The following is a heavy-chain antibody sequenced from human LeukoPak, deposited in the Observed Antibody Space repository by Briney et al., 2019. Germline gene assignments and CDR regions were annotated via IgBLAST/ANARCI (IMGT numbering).Heavy chain of an antibody. D-gene: IGHD3-3*01. CDR2: IYSSGST. V-gene: IGHV4-4*07. J-gene: IGHJ5*02. CDR1: GGSISSYY. CDR3: ARGGFLEWLKGFDP. Sequence: SETLSLTCTVSGGSISSYYWSWIRQPAGKGLEWIGRIYSSGSTNYNPSLKSRVTMSVDTCKNQFSLKLSSVTAADTAVYYCARGGFLEWLKGFDPWGQGTLVTVSS.